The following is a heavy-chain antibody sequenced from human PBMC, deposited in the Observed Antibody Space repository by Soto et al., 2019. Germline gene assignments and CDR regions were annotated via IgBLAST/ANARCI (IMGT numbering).Heavy chain of an antibody. CDR3: AREDDYGYRYINYGLDV. Sequence: QAQLVESGGGVVQPGRSLRLSCAASGFTFKIYALHWVRQAPGKGLEWVAVISFDGSKKYYTDSVKGRFTISRDNLKKTLYLQMNNLRVEDAALYFCAREDDYGYRYINYGLDVWGQGTTVTF. CDR1: GFTFKIYA. J-gene: IGHJ6*02. V-gene: IGHV3-30-3*01. D-gene: IGHD4-17*01. CDR2: ISFDGSKK.